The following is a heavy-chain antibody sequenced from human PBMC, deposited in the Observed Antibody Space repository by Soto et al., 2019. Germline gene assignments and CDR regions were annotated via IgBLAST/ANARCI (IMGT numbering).Heavy chain of an antibody. CDR1: GFTFDDYA. Sequence: GGSLRLSCAASGFTFDDYAMHLVRQAPGKGLEWVSGISWNSGSIGYADSVKGRFTISRDNAKNSLYLQMNSLRAEDTALYYCAKDIDSSQVATVDFDYWGQGT. CDR2: ISWNSGSI. D-gene: IGHD4-17*01. J-gene: IGHJ4*02. V-gene: IGHV3-9*01. CDR3: AKDIDSSQVATVDFDY.